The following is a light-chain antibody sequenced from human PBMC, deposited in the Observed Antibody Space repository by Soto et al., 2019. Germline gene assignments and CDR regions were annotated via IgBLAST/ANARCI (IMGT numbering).Light chain of an antibody. Sequence: QSALTQPASVSGSPGQSITISCTGTSCDVGSYNLVSWYQQHPGKAPKLMIYEGSKRPSGVSNRFSGSKSGNTASLTISGLQAEDEADYYCCSYAGSSIYVVFGGGTKLTVL. CDR1: SCDVGSYNL. V-gene: IGLV2-23*01. CDR3: CSYAGSSIYVV. J-gene: IGLJ2*01. CDR2: EGS.